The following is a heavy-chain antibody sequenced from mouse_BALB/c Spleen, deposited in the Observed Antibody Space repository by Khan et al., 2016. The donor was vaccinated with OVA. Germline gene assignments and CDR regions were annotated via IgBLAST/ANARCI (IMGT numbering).Heavy chain of an antibody. D-gene: IGHD2-14*01. CDR3: ARPYRYDGKAWFAY. Sequence: EVKLLESGGGLVQPGGSLKLSCAASGFDFSRYWMSWVRQAPGKGLEWIGEINPDSSTINYTPSLKDKFIISRDNVKNTLYLQMSKVRSEDTALYYCARPYRYDGKAWFAYWGQGTLVTVSA. CDR1: GFDFSRYW. J-gene: IGHJ3*01. V-gene: IGHV4-1*02. CDR2: INPDSSTI.